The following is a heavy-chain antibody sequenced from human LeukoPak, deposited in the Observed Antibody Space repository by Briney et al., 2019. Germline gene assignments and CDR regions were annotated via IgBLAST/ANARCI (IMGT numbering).Heavy chain of an antibody. CDR1: GFTFSSYA. Sequence: PGGSLRLSCAASGFTFSSYAMHWVRQAPGKGLEWVAVISYDGSSKYYADSVKGRFTISRDNSKNTLYLQMNSLRAEDTAVYYCARPYSSGWYGDFDYWGQGTLVTVSS. V-gene: IGHV3-30-3*01. CDR3: ARPYSSGWYGDFDY. CDR2: ISYDGSSK. J-gene: IGHJ4*02. D-gene: IGHD6-19*01.